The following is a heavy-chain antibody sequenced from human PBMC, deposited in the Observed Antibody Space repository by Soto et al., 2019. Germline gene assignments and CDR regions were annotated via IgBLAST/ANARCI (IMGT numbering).Heavy chain of an antibody. D-gene: IGHD4-17*01. V-gene: IGHV1-18*01. Sequence: QVPLVQSGAEVKKPGASVKVSCKDSGYTFTSYGISWGRQAPGQGLESMGWISAYNGNTNYAQKLQGRVTMTTDTSTSTAYMELRSLRCDDTAVYYCARVACGDYGRDAFDIWGQGTMVTVSS. CDR3: ARVACGDYGRDAFDI. CDR1: GYTFTSYG. J-gene: IGHJ3*02. CDR2: ISAYNGNT.